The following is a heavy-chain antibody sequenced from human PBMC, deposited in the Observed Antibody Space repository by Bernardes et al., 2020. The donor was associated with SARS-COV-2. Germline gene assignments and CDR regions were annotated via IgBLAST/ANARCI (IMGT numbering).Heavy chain of an antibody. CDR1: VFSLSPSGVA. CDR2: IYSDDDK. Sequence: SGHTLWKPPHTLKLTCPCSVFSLSPSGVAVGWIRQPPGKALEWLALIYSDDDKRYSPSLKSRLTITKDTSENQVVLTLTNVDPLDTATYYCAHRRPSTWEGDWFDPWGQGTLVTVSS. CDR3: AHRRPSTWEGDWFDP. J-gene: IGHJ5*02. V-gene: IGHV2-5*02. D-gene: IGHD1-26*01.